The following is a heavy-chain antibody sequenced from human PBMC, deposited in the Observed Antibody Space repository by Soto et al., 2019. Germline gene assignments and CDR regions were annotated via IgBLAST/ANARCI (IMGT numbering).Heavy chain of an antibody. D-gene: IGHD5-18*01. CDR2: IYYSGST. Sequence: SETLSLTCTVSGGSISSGGYYWSWIRQHPGKGLEWIGYIYYSGSTYYNPSLKSRVTISVDTSKNQFSLKLSSVTAADTAVYYCARVTPPGYSYGYVDYWGQGTLVTVSS. CDR3: ARVTPPGYSYGYVDY. V-gene: IGHV4-31*03. J-gene: IGHJ4*02. CDR1: GGSISSGGYY.